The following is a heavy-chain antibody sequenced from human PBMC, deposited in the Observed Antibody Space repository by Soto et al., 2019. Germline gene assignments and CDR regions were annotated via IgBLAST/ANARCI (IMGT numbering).Heavy chain of an antibody. Sequence: PSETLSLTCAVYGGSFSGYYWSWIRQPPGKGLEWIGEINHSGSTNYNPSLKSRVTISVDTSKNQFSLKLSSVTAADTAVYYCARGSNYDFWSGDFDYWGQGTLVTVSS. V-gene: IGHV4-34*01. CDR3: ARGSNYDFWSGDFDY. D-gene: IGHD3-3*01. CDR2: INHSGST. J-gene: IGHJ4*02. CDR1: GGSFSGYY.